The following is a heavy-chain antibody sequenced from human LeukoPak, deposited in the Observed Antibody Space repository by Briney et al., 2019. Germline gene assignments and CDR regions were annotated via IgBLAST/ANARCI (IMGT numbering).Heavy chain of an antibody. D-gene: IGHD1-26*01. CDR2: IYSSGST. Sequence: PSETLSLACAVSGASISGSGYYWGWIRQPPGKGLEWIGNIYSSGSTYYNASLQSRVTISIDTSKNQFSLRLSSVTAADTAMYYCVKSGSYGLIDYWGQGTRVTVSS. CDR1: GASISGSGYY. CDR3: VKSGSYGLIDY. V-gene: IGHV4-39*01. J-gene: IGHJ4*02.